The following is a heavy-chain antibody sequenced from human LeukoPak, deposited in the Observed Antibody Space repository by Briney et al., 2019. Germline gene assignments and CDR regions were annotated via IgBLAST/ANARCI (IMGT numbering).Heavy chain of an antibody. D-gene: IGHD5-18*01. V-gene: IGHV1-2*02. CDR3: ARDTAMAEFDY. Sequence: GASVKVSCKASGYTFTGYYMHWVRQAPGQGLEWMGWINPNSGGTNSAQKFQGRVTITSDTSISTAYMELSRLRSDDTAVYYCARDTAMAEFDYWGQGTLVTVPS. J-gene: IGHJ4*02. CDR1: GYTFTGYY. CDR2: INPNSGGT.